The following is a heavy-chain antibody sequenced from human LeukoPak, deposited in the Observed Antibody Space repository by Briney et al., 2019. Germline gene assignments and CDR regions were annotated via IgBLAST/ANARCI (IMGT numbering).Heavy chain of an antibody. CDR2: INPNSGGT. CDR1: GYTFTGYY. Sequence: ASVKVSCKAPGYTFTGYYMHWVRQAPGQGLERMGWINPNSGGTNYAQKFQGRVTMTRDTSISTAYMELSRLRSDDTAVYYCARDRGYCSSTSCYSDWFDPWGQGTLVTVSS. V-gene: IGHV1-2*02. J-gene: IGHJ5*02. CDR3: ARDRGYCSSTSCYSDWFDP. D-gene: IGHD2-2*01.